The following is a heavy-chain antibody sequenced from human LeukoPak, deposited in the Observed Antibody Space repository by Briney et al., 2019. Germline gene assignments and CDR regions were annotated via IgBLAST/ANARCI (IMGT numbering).Heavy chain of an antibody. CDR2: IYSGGTT. J-gene: IGHJ6*02. Sequence: AGGSLRLSCAASGFTVSDNYMSWVRQAPGKGLEGVSVIYSGGTTYYADSVKGRFTISRDNSKNTLHLQMSGLRAEDTAVYYCARNSFRVNTHYFYGMDVWGQGTTVTVSS. CDR3: ARNSFRVNTHYFYGMDV. V-gene: IGHV3-53*01. D-gene: IGHD3-10*01. CDR1: GFTVSDNY.